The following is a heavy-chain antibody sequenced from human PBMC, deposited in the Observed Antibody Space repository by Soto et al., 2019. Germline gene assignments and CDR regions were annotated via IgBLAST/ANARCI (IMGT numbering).Heavy chain of an antibody. CDR1: GISFSNYA. D-gene: IGHD3-16*01. CDR3: AKGDGGYFDH. CDR2: IESSGRAA. J-gene: IGHJ4*02. V-gene: IGHV3-23*05. Sequence: PGGSLRLSFIASGISFSNYAMIWVRQAPGKRPEWGSSIESSGRAAYYADGVKGWCTIFRDDYKNAVYLQMNSLRGWDTAVYFCAKGDGGYFDHWGQGSRVTVSS.